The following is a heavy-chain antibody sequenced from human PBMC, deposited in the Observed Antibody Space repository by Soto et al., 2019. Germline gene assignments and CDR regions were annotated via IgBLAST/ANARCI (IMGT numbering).Heavy chain of an antibody. CDR1: GYTFTSYG. CDR3: SRDSLMIDVIDAFDI. J-gene: IGHJ3*02. CDR2: ISAYNGKT. D-gene: IGHD3-22*01. Sequence: QVQLVQSGAEVKKPGASVKVSCKASGYTFTSYGISWVRQAPGQGLEWMGWISAYNGKTNYAQKLQRRVTMTTDTSTSTAYMELRSPTSDDTAVYYCSRDSLMIDVIDAFDIWGQATMVTVSS. V-gene: IGHV1-18*01.